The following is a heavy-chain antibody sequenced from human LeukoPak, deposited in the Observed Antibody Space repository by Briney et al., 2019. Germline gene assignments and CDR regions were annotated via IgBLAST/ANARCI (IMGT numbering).Heavy chain of an antibody. CDR3: ARDFMAGFFFHY. J-gene: IGHJ4*02. CDR1: GFSVSSNY. V-gene: IGHV3-66*01. D-gene: IGHD3-10*01. Sequence: GGSLRLSCVASGFSVSSNYMNWVRQAPGKGLEWVSPIHSGGSTYFADSVEGRFAISRDNSRNILYLQMNCQRAEDTAVYCCARDFMAGFFFHYGGQGTLVTVSS. CDR2: IHSGGST.